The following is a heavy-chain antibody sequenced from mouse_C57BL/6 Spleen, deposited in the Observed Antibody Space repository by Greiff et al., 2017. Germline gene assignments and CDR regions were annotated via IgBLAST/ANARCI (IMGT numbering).Heavy chain of an antibody. D-gene: IGHD1-1*01. CDR3: ARSSYYGRSYDAMDY. CDR1: GYTFTSYW. V-gene: IGHV1-53*01. J-gene: IGHJ4*01. CDR2: INPSNGGT. Sequence: VQLQQSGTELVKPGASVKLSCKASGYTFTSYWMHWVKQRPGQGLEWIGNINPSNGGTNYNEKFKSKATLTVDKSSSTAYMQLSSLTSEDSAVYYCARSSYYGRSYDAMDYWGQGTSVTVSS.